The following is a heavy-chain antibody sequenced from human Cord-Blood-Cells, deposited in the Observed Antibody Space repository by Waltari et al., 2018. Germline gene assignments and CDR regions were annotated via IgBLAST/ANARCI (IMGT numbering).Heavy chain of an antibody. Sequence: EVQLVESGGGLIQPGGSLRLSCAASGFTVSRDYMSWVRQAPGKGLEWVSVIYSGGSTYYADSVKGRFTISRDNSKNTLYLQMNSLRAEDTAVYYCARDRDSSSWYDYWGQGTLVTVSS. D-gene: IGHD6-13*01. J-gene: IGHJ4*02. V-gene: IGHV3-53*01. CDR3: ARDRDSSSWYDY. CDR2: IYSGGST. CDR1: GFTVSRDY.